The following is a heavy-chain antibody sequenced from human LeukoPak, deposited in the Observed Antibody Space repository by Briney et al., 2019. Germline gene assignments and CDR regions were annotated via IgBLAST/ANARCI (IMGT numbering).Heavy chain of an antibody. CDR1: GFTFSNYA. D-gene: IGHD6-13*01. CDR3: AKSLYTSSWSGGY. Sequence: GGSLRLSCAASGFTFSNYAMSWVRQAPGKGLEWVSAISGGGGSTYYADSVKGRFTISRDNSKNTLYLQMNSLRAEDTAEYYCAKSLYTSSWSGGYWGQGTLVTVSS. J-gene: IGHJ4*02. V-gene: IGHV3-23*01. CDR2: ISGGGGST.